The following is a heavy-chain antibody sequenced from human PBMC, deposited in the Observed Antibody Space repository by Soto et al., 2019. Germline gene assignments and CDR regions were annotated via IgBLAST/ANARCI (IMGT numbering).Heavy chain of an antibody. V-gene: IGHV1-18*01. CDR2: ISAYNGNT. J-gene: IGHJ4*02. CDR1: GYTFTSYG. CDR3: ARDYYDSSGYYYGIDY. Sequence: ASVKVSCKASGYTFTSYGISWVRQAPGQGLEWMGWISAYNGNTNYAQELQGRVTMTTDTSTSTAYMELRSLRSDDTAVYYCARDYYDSSGYYYGIDYWGQGTLVTVSS. D-gene: IGHD3-22*01.